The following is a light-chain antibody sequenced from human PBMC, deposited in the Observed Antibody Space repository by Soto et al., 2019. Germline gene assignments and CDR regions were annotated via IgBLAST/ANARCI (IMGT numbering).Light chain of an antibody. CDR3: QQYGSSPGLT. Sequence: EIVLTQSPGTLSLSPGERATLSCRASQSVTSSYLAWYQQKAGQAPRLLIYAASSRATGIPDRFTGSGSGTDFTLTINGLEPEDFAIYYCQQYGSSPGLTFGPGTKVDVK. J-gene: IGKJ3*01. CDR2: AAS. CDR1: QSVTSSY. V-gene: IGKV3-20*01.